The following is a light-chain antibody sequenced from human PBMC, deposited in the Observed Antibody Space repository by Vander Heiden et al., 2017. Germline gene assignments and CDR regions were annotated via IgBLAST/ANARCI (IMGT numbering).Light chain of an antibody. CDR2: GAS. CDR3: HQGHAWPLT. J-gene: IGKJ4*01. CDR1: QSVSSN. Sequence: EIVMTQSPATLSVSPGERATLSCRASQSVSSNLAWYQQKPGQAPRLLIYGASTRATGIPARFSGSGSGTEFTLTISRLQSEDFAVYYCHQGHAWPLTFGGGTKVEIK. V-gene: IGKV3-15*01.